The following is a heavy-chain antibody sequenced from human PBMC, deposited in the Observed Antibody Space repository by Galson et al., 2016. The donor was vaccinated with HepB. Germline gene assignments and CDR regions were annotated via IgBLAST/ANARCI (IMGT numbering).Heavy chain of an antibody. V-gene: IGHV4-4*02. Sequence: SETLSLTCGVSGGSISSTNWWSWVRQPPGKGLEWIGDVYHGGSTKYNPSLKSRLTISVDKSKNQFSLKLSSVTAADTAVYYCARREWGTYYFHYWGQGTLVTVSS. CDR1: GGSISSTNW. J-gene: IGHJ4*02. CDR2: VYHGGST. D-gene: IGHD1-1*01. CDR3: ARREWGTYYFHY.